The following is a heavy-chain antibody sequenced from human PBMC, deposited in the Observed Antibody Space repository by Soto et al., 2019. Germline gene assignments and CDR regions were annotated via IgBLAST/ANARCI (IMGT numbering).Heavy chain of an antibody. D-gene: IGHD5-18*01. CDR1: GYNFIKFG. J-gene: IGHJ6*02. V-gene: IGHV1-18*01. Sequence: QVQLVQSGGEVKRPGASMKVSCKTSGYNFIKFGITWVRQAPGQGLEWLGWISHDSGDTNYAQKVQGSVTMTADTSTTTVFMELRSLRSDDTAMYYCAREKIGYKNSDAVYNGMDVWGQGTTVTVTS. CDR2: ISHDSGDT. CDR3: AREKIGYKNSDAVYNGMDV.